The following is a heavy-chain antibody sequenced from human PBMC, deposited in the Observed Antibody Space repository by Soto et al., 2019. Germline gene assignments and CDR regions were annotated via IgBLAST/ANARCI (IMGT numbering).Heavy chain of an antibody. Sequence: SETLSLTCTVSGGSISSSSYYWGWIRQPPGKGLEWIGSIYYSGSTYYNPSLKSRVTISVDTSKNQFSLKLSSVTAADTAVYYCARSLELPAYYYYMDVWGKGTMVTVSS. CDR3: ARSLELPAYYYYMDV. V-gene: IGHV4-39*01. J-gene: IGHJ6*03. CDR1: GGSISSSSYY. D-gene: IGHD1-7*01. CDR2: IYYSGST.